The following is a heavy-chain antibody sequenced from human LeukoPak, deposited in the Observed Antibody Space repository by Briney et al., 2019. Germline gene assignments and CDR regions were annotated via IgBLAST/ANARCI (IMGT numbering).Heavy chain of an antibody. V-gene: IGHV4-61*01. CDR1: GGSISSGSYY. D-gene: IGHD2-2*01. J-gene: IGHJ4*02. CDR3: ARGDQLPADY. CDR2: IYYSGST. Sequence: PSQTLSLTCTVSGGSISSGSYYWSWIRQPPGKGLEWIGYIYYSGSTNYNPPLKSRVTISVDTSKNQFSLKLSPVTAADTAVYYCARGDQLPADYWGQGTLVTVSS.